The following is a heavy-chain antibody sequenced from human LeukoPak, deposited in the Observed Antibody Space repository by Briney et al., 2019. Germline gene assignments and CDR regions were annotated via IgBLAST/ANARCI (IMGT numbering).Heavy chain of an antibody. CDR3: ARDAGPYYFDY. V-gene: IGHV4-59*01. J-gene: IGHJ4*02. Sequence: SETLSLTCTVSGGSISSYYWSWIRQPPGKGLEWIGYIYYSGSNNHNPSLKSRVTISVDTSKNQFSLKLSSVTAADTAVYYCARDAGPYYFDYWGQGTLVTVSS. CDR2: IYYSGSN. CDR1: GGSISSYY.